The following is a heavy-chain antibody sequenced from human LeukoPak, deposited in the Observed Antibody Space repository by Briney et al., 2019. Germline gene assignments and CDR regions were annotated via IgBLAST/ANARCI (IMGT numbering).Heavy chain of an antibody. CDR2: IYHSGST. CDR3: ASGKCSSTSCLDY. CDR1: GGSISSGGYS. V-gene: IGHV4-30-2*01. Sequence: PSETLSLTCAVSGGSISSGGYSWSWIRQPPGTGLEWIGYIYHSGSTYYNPSLKSRVTISVDRSKNQFSLKLSSVTAADTAVYYCASGKCSSTSCLDYWGQGTLVTVSS. J-gene: IGHJ4*02. D-gene: IGHD2-2*01.